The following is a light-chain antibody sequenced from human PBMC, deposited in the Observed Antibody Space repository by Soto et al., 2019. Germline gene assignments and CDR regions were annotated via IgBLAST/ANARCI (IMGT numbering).Light chain of an antibody. CDR2: DDY. V-gene: IGLV3-21*02. CDR3: QVWDSSADYWV. Sequence: SYELTQPPSVSVAPGQTARITCGGNNIGSKSVHWYQQQPGQAPVLVVYDDYDRPSGIPERFSGSNSGNTATLTISRLEAGDEADYYCQVWDSSADYWVFGGGTKLTVL. CDR1: NIGSKS. J-gene: IGLJ3*02.